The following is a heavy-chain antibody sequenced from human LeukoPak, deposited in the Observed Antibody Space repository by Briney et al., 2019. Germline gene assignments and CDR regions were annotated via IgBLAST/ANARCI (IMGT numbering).Heavy chain of an antibody. J-gene: IGHJ4*02. Sequence: PSETLSLTCAVYGGSFSGYYWSWIRQPPGKGREWLGEINLSGSTNYNPSLKSRVTRSVDTSKNQFSHTLSSLTAADTAVYYCARVRRDSSGYYYPKYYFDYWGQGTLVTVSS. CDR2: INLSGST. V-gene: IGHV4-34*01. D-gene: IGHD3-22*01. CDR1: GGSFSGYY. CDR3: ARVRRDSSGYYYPKYYFDY.